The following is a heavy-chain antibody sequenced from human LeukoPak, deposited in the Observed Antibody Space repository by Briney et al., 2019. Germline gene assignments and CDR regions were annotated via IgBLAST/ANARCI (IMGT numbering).Heavy chain of an antibody. CDR2: IRSKTYGGTT. Sequence: GGSLRLSCTGSGFTFGDYAMSWVRQAPGKGLEWVGFIRSKTYGGTTEYAASVRGRFTISRGDSKSIAYLQMNSLKTEDTAVYYCATARLWWDLSGNAFDIWGQGTMVTVSS. J-gene: IGHJ3*02. CDR1: GFTFGDYA. CDR3: ATARLWWDLSGNAFDI. V-gene: IGHV3-49*04. D-gene: IGHD1-26*01.